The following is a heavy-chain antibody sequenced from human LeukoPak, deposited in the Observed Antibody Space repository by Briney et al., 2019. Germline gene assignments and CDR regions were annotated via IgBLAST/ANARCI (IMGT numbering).Heavy chain of an antibody. D-gene: IGHD6-13*01. CDR1: GGTFSSYA. Sequence: ASVKVSCKASGGTFSSYAISWVRQAPGQGLEWMGRIIPILGIANYAQKFQGRVTITADKFTSTAYMELSSLRSEDTAVYYCARDRALYSSSWYTWGQGTLVTVSS. V-gene: IGHV1-69*04. CDR3: ARDRALYSSSWYT. CDR2: IIPILGIA. J-gene: IGHJ5*02.